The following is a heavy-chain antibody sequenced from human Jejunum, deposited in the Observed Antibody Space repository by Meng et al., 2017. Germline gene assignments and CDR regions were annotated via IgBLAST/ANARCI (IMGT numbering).Heavy chain of an antibody. J-gene: IGHJ5*02. CDR2: ISFSGKT. CDR1: GGSISSGNYT. V-gene: IGHV4-30-4*01. D-gene: IGHD2-8*01. Sequence: QVQLQESGPGLVKPSQTLSLTFTVPGGSISSGNYTWIWIRQPPGKGLEWIGYISFSGKTSYNPSFKSRVTISLDTSKNHFSLTLTSVTVADTAGYYCARGGNGGRLGDNWFDPWGQGTLVTVSS. CDR3: ARGGNGGRLGDNWFDP.